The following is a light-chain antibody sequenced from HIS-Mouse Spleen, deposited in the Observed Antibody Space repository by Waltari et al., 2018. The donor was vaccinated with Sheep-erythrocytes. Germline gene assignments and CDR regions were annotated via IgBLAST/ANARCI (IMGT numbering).Light chain of an antibody. CDR1: SSDVGGYNY. J-gene: IGLJ1*01. Sequence: QSALTQPRSVSGSPGQSVTISCTGTSSDVGGYNYVSWYQQHPGKAPKLMIYDVSKRPSGVPDRFSGTKSGNPASLTISWLQAEDEADYYCCSYAGSYTYVFGTGTKVTVL. CDR3: CSYAGSYTYV. CDR2: DVS. V-gene: IGLV2-11*01.